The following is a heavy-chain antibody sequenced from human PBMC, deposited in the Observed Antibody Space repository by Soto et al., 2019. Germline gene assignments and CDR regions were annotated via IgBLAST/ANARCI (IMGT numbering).Heavy chain of an antibody. CDR2: ISYDGNNK. Sequence: PGGSLRLSCAASGFTYSTYTMHWVRQAPGKGLEWVAVISYDGNNKFYADSVKGRFTISRDSTKQTLYLQMNSLRPDDTAMYYCARDGVTSTEYTWKYGNYFDNWGQGA. CDR3: ARDGVTSTEYTWKYGNYFDN. CDR1: GFTYSTYT. D-gene: IGHD1-1*01. J-gene: IGHJ4*02. V-gene: IGHV3-30-3*01.